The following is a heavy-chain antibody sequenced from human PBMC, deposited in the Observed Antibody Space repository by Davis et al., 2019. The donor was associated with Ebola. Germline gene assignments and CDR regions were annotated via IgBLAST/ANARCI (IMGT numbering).Heavy chain of an antibody. CDR2: MNLVSGNT. Sequence: ASVKVSCKASGYTFLTYDINWVRQAPGQGLEWMGWMNLVSGNTVYAQRFQDRLTITRNTTITTAYMELSSLRSEDTDVYYCTRGYCSGTTCYSWFDPWGQGTLVTVSS. J-gene: IGHJ5*02. CDR3: TRGYCSGTTCYSWFDP. D-gene: IGHD2-2*01. CDR1: GYTFLTYD. V-gene: IGHV1-8*03.